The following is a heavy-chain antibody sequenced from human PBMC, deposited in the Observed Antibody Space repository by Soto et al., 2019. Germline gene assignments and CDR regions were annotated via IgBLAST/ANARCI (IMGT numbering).Heavy chain of an antibody. D-gene: IGHD3-10*01. CDR1: GGSFSGYY. Sequence: SETLSLTCAVYGGSFSGYYWSWIRQPPGKGLEWIGEINHSGSTNYNPSLKSRVTISVDTSKNQFSLKLSSVAAADTAVYYCARTKLLWFGELLPTYNWFDPWGQGTLVTVSS. CDR3: ARTKLLWFGELLPTYNWFDP. V-gene: IGHV4-34*01. J-gene: IGHJ5*02. CDR2: INHSGST.